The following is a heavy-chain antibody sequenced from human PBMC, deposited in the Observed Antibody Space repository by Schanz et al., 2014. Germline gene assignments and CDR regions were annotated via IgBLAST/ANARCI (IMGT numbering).Heavy chain of an antibody. Sequence: EVQLLESGGGLVQPGGSLRLSCAASGFSFSIFAMTWVRQAPGQGLEWVSTISGSGGDTYPADSVKGRFTISRDNSNNPLDLQMKSLRAEDTAVHYCAKYGGGYSYGFVEYWGQGILVTVSS. V-gene: IGHV3-23*01. CDR1: GFSFSIFA. J-gene: IGHJ4*02. D-gene: IGHD5-18*01. CDR3: AKYGGGYSYGFVEY. CDR2: ISGSGGDT.